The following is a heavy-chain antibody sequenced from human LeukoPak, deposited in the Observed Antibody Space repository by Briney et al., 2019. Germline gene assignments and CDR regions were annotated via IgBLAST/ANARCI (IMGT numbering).Heavy chain of an antibody. D-gene: IGHD3-16*01. CDR1: GYTFTSYD. CDR3: ARLHWESGGISFYYYMDV. Sequence: ASVRVSCKASGYTFTSYDINWVRQAPGQGLEWMASMKPNNGNTAYARKFQDRVTMTRDTSIGTAYLELSALRSDDTAVYYCARLHWESGGISFYYYMDVWGKGTTVTVSS. CDR2: MKPNNGNT. V-gene: IGHV1-8*01. J-gene: IGHJ6*03.